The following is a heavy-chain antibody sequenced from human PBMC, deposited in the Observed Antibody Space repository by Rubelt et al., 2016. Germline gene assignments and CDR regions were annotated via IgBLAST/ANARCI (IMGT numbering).Heavy chain of an antibody. CDR3: ARGKEGLGVTMMDY. Sequence: QVQLQQWGAGLLKPSETLSLTCAVYGGSFSGYYWSWIRQPPGKGLEWIGEINHSGSTNYNPSLKSRVTISGDTSKNQFSLKLSSVTAADPAVYYCARGKEGLGVTMMDYWGQGTLVTVSS. V-gene: IGHV4-34*01. J-gene: IGHJ4*02. CDR1: GGSFSGYY. CDR2: INHSGST. D-gene: IGHD3-22*01.